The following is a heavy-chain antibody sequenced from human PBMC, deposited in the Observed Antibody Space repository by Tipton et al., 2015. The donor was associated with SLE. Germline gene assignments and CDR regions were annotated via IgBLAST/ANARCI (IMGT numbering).Heavy chain of an antibody. J-gene: IGHJ6*03. V-gene: IGHV3-49*03. CDR3: TRIKSAVTTIYYYYMDV. CDR1: GFTFGDYA. D-gene: IGHD4-11*01. CDR2: VRSKLYGGTT. Sequence: LSLTCGASGFTFGDYAINWFRQTPGKGLEWVGFVRSKLYGGTTEYAASVKGRFTISRDDSKSIAYLQMNSLNTEDTAVYYCTRIKSAVTTIYYYYMDVWGKGTTVTVSS.